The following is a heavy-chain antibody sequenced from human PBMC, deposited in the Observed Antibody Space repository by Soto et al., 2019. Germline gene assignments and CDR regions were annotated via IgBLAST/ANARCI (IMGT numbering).Heavy chain of an antibody. D-gene: IGHD5-18*01. Sequence: SETLPLTCAVYGGSFSGYYWSWIRQPPGKGLEWIGEINHSGSTNYNPSLKSRVTISVDTSKNQFSLKLSSVTAADTAVYYCARGIRYSYGYSYYYYYGMDVWGQGTMVTVYS. V-gene: IGHV4-34*01. J-gene: IGHJ6*02. CDR2: INHSGST. CDR1: GGSFSGYY. CDR3: ARGIRYSYGYSYYYYYGMDV.